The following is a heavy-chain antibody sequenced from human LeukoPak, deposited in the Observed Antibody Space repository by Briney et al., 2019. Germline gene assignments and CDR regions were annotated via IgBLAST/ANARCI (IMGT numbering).Heavy chain of an antibody. CDR1: GFTFNTYA. CDR3: AKDLGDVDISGYYRPGAFDV. Sequence: PGGSLRLSCATSGFTFNTYALNWVRQAPGKGLEWVSVISGGAGTTYYTDSVKGRFTISRDFSKNTLFSQISSLRAEDTAIYYCAKDLGDVDISGYYRPGAFDVWGRGTLVTVSS. CDR2: ISGGAGTT. V-gene: IGHV3-23*01. J-gene: IGHJ3*01. D-gene: IGHD3-22*01.